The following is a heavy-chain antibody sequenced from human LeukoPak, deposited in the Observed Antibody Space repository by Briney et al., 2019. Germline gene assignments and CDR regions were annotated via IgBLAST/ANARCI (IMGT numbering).Heavy chain of an antibody. J-gene: IGHJ6*02. CDR1: GYTFTSYG. CDR3: ARDMYCSSTSCSTIGYDYYGMDV. CDR2: ISAYNGNT. Sequence: GASVKVSCKASGYTFTSYGISWVRQAPGQGLEWMGWISAYNGNTNYAQKLQGRVTMTTDTSTSTAYMELRSLGSDDTAVYYCARDMYCSSTSCSTIGYDYYGMDVWGQGTTVTVSS. D-gene: IGHD2-2*01. V-gene: IGHV1-18*01.